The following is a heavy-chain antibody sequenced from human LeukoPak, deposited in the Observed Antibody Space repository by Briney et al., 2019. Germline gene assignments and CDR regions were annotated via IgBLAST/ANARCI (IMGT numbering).Heavy chain of an antibody. Sequence: PSETLSLTCTVSGDSISSYYWSWIRQPPGQGLEWIGEINHSGSTNYNPSLKSRVTISVDTSKNQFSLKLSSVTAADTAVYYCAGLRLRYFDWLLLGNWFDPWGQGTLVTVSS. J-gene: IGHJ5*02. CDR2: INHSGST. V-gene: IGHV4-34*01. D-gene: IGHD3-9*01. CDR1: GDSISSYY. CDR3: AGLRLRYFDWLLLGNWFDP.